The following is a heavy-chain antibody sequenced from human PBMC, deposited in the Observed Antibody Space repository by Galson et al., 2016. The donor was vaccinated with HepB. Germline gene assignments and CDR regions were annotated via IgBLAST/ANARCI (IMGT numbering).Heavy chain of an antibody. CDR3: ASLRDGYNLNY. J-gene: IGHJ4*02. CDR2: VYYTGTT. CDR1: GGSISGSSSY. Sequence: SETLSLTCVVSGGSISGSSSYWGWIRQPPGKGLEWIGSVYYTGTTSYNPSLKSRVTISVDTSKNQFSLKLSSVTAADTAVYFCASLRDGYNLNYWGQGTLVTVSS. V-gene: IGHV4-39*01. D-gene: IGHD5-24*01.